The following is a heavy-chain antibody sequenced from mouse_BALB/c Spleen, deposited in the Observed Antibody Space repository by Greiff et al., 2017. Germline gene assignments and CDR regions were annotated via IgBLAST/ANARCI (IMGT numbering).Heavy chain of an antibody. D-gene: IGHD1-1*01. CDR2: INSNGGST. CDR3: ARDGQFYYYGSSYFDY. J-gene: IGHJ2*01. CDR1: GFTFSSYG. V-gene: IGHV5-6-3*01. Sequence: EVKLVESGGGLVQPGGSLKLSCAASGFTFSSYGMSWVRQTPDKRLELVATINSNGGSTYYPDSVKGRFTISRDNAKNTLYLQMSSLKSEDTAMYYCARDGQFYYYGSSYFDYWGQGTTLTVSS.